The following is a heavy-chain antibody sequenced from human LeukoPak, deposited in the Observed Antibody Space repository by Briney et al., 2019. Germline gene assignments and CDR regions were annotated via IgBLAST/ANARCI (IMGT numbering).Heavy chain of an antibody. CDR3: AREALHYDSSGYYLRVYFDY. V-gene: IGHV1-69*04. CDR1: GGTFSSYA. Sequence: GASVKLSCTASGGTFSSYAISWVRQAPGQGLEWMGRIIPILGIANYAQKFQGRVTITADKSTSTAYMELSSLRSEDTAVYYCAREALHYDSSGYYLRVYFDYWGQGTLVTVSS. D-gene: IGHD3-22*01. CDR2: IIPILGIA. J-gene: IGHJ4*02.